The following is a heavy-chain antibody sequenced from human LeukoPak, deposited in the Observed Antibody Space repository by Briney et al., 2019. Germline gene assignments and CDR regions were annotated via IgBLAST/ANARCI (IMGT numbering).Heavy chain of an antibody. Sequence: PGGCLRLFCAASGFTFSSYSMNSVRQAPGKGLEWVSSISSSSSYIYYADSVKGRFTISRDNAKNSLYLQMNSLRAEDTAVYYCARTRDYYDSSGAFDYWGQGTLVTVSS. D-gene: IGHD3-22*01. CDR2: ISSSSSYI. J-gene: IGHJ4*02. V-gene: IGHV3-21*01. CDR1: GFTFSSYS. CDR3: ARTRDYYDSSGAFDY.